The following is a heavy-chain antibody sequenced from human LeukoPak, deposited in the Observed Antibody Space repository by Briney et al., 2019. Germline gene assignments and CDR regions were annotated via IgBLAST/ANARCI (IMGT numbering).Heavy chain of an antibody. V-gene: IGHV4-39*07. CDR2: IYYSGST. D-gene: IGHD2-15*01. CDR1: GGSISSSSYY. Sequence: SETLSLTCTVSGGSISSSSYYWGWIRQPPGKGLEWIGSIYYSGSTYYNPSLKSRVTISADTSKNQFSLKLSSVTAADTAVYYCASGFVVDPNHDAFDIWGQGTMVTVSS. CDR3: ASGFVVDPNHDAFDI. J-gene: IGHJ3*02.